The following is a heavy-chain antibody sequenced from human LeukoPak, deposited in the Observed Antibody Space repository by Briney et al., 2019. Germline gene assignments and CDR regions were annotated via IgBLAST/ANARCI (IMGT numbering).Heavy chain of an antibody. Sequence: PGGSLRLSCSGSGFTFNSFGMFWVRQAPGKGLEWVSYISSSSTLLYYADSVKGRFTISRDNAKNSLYLQMISLRAEDTAVYYCARETLSSSWTFDYWGQGTLVTVSS. D-gene: IGHD6-13*01. CDR2: ISSSSTLL. CDR3: ARETLSSSWTFDY. V-gene: IGHV3-48*01. J-gene: IGHJ4*02. CDR1: GFTFNSFG.